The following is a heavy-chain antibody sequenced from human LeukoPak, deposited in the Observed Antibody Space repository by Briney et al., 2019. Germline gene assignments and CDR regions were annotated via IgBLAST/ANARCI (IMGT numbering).Heavy chain of an antibody. CDR1: GLNFSSRW. CDR2: IKEDGSEK. CDR3: ARDNHREDLRYPTAWFDP. V-gene: IGHV3-7*03. J-gene: IGHJ5*02. Sequence: GGSLRLSCAASGLNFSSRWMNWVRQAPGQGLEWVASIKEDGSEKHYVDSVKGRFTISRDNGKNSLYLQMNSLRAEDTAVYYCARDNHREDLRYPTAWFDPWGQGTLVTVSS. D-gene: IGHD3-9*01.